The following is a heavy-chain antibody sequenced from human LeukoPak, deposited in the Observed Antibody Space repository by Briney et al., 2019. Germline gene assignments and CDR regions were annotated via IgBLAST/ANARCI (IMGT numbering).Heavy chain of an antibody. J-gene: IGHJ6*03. V-gene: IGHV1-2*02. Sequence: GASVKVSCKASGYTFTGYYMHWVRQAPGQGLEWMGWINPNSGGTNYAQKFQGRVTMTRDTSISTAYMELSRLRSDDTAVYYCARVGTYGRYYYYYYMDVWGKGTTVTVSS. CDR1: GYTFTGYY. D-gene: IGHD3-16*01. CDR3: ARVGTYGRYYYYYYMDV. CDR2: INPNSGGT.